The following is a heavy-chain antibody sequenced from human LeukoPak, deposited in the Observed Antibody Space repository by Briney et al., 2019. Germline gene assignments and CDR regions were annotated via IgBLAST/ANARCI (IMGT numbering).Heavy chain of an antibody. CDR2: IIPIFGTA. V-gene: IGHV1-69*13. J-gene: IGHJ4*02. CDR3: ARGPHTGVNYYDSSGYYY. D-gene: IGHD3-22*01. CDR1: GGTFSSYA. Sequence: SVKVSCKASGGTFSSYAISWVRQAPGQGLEWMGGIIPIFGTANYAQKFQGRVTITADESTSTAYMELSSLRSEDTAVYYCARGPHTGVNYYDSSGYYYWGQGTLVTVSS.